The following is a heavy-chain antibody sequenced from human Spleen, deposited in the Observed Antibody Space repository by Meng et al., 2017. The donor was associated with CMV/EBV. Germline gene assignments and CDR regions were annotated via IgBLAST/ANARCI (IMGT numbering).Heavy chain of an antibody. V-gene: IGHV4-39*07. D-gene: IGHD6-6*01. CDR1: GGSISSASYY. Sequence: SETLSLTCTVSGGSISSASYYWGWIRQPPGKGLEWIGSIYYSGRPYYNPSLKSRVTISIDTSKNRFSLKLGSVTAADTAVYYCARGGEQLYRGYYYYYGMDVWGQGTTVTVSS. CDR3: ARGGEQLYRGYYYYYGMDV. J-gene: IGHJ6*02. CDR2: IYYSGRP.